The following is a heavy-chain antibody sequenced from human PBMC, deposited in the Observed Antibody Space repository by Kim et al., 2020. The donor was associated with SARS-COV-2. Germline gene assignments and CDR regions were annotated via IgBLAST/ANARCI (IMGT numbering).Heavy chain of an antibody. D-gene: IGHD2-15*01. Sequence: SETPSLTCAVYGGSFSGYYWSWIRQPPGKGLEWIGEINHSGSTNYNPSLKSRVTISVDTSKNQFSLKLSSVTAADTAVYYCARLGLGDNLVVVAATYGPAFDYWGQGTLVTVSS. CDR2: INHSGST. J-gene: IGHJ4*02. V-gene: IGHV4-34*01. CDR3: ARLGLGDNLVVVAATYGPAFDY. CDR1: GGSFSGYY.